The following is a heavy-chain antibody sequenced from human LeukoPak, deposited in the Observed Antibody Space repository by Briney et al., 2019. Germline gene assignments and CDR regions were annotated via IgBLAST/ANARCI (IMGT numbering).Heavy chain of an antibody. D-gene: IGHD1-14*01. CDR1: GFTFSSYG. V-gene: IGHV3-33*01. J-gene: IGHJ4*02. CDR3: TRDRGTRALDY. CDR2: ISYDGTNK. Sequence: GGSLRLSCAASGFTFSSYGIHWVRQAPGKGLEWVALISYDGTNKYYADSVKGRFTISSDNSKNTLSLQMNSLRAEDTAVYYCTRDRGTRALDYWGQGTLVTVSS.